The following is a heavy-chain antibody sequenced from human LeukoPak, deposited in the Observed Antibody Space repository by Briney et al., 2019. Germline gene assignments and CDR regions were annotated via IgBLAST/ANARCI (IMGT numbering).Heavy chain of an antibody. CDR1: GGTFSSYA. CDR3: ARGLVRDTFDY. J-gene: IGHJ4*02. Sequence: ASVKVSCKASGGTFSSYAISWVRQAPGQGLEWMGGIIPIFATANYAQKFQGRVTITADESTSTAYMELSSLGSDDTAVYYCARGLVRDTFDYWGQGTLVTVSS. D-gene: IGHD2-2*01. CDR2: IIPIFATA. V-gene: IGHV1-69*13.